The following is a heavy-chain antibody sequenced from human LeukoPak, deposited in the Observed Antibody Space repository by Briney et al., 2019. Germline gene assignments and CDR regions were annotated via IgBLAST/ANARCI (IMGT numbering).Heavy chain of an antibody. CDR3: ARQVVVVPAAKGGWFDP. D-gene: IGHD2-2*01. J-gene: IGHJ5*02. V-gene: IGHV4-39*01. Sequence: PSETLSLTCTVSGGSISSSSYYWGWIRQPPGKGLEWIGIIYYSGSTYYNPSLKSRLTISVDTSKNQFSLKLSSVTATDTAVYYCARQVVVVPAAKGGWFDPWGQGTLVTVSS. CDR1: GGSISSSSYY. CDR2: IYYSGST.